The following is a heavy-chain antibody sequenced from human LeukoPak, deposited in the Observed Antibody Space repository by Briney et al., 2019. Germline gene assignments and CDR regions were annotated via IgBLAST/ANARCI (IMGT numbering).Heavy chain of an antibody. J-gene: IGHJ4*02. V-gene: IGHV4-34*01. CDR3: ARGTPPPTYYYDSSGYYYFDY. CDR1: GGSFSGYY. CDR2: INHSGST. D-gene: IGHD3-22*01. Sequence: SETLSLTCAVYGGSFSGYYWSWIRQPPGKGLEWIGEINHSGSTNYNPSLKSRVTISVDTSKNQFSLNLSSVTAADTAVYYCARGTPPPTYYYDSSGYYYFDYWGQGTLVTVSS.